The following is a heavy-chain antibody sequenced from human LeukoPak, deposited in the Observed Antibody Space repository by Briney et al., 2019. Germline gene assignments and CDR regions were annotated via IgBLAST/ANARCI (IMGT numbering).Heavy chain of an antibody. D-gene: IGHD2-8*02. CDR3: ARLVGGGPFDY. J-gene: IGHJ4*02. CDR1: GGTFSSYA. V-gene: IGHV1-69*04. Sequence: SVKVSCKASGGTFSSYAISWVRQAPGQGLGWMGRIIPILGIANYAQKFQGRVTITADKSTSTAYMELSSLRSEDTAVYYCARLVGGGPFDYWGQGTLVTVSS. CDR2: IIPILGIA.